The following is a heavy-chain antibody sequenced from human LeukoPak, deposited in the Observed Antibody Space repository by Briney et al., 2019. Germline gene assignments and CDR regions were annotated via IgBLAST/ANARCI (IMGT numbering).Heavy chain of an antibody. CDR1: GFTFSSYG. V-gene: IGHV3-33*06. Sequence: PGRSLRLSCAASGFTFSSYGMHWVRQAPGKGLECVPVIWYDGSNKYYADSVKGRFTISRDNSKNTLYLQMNSLRAEDTAVYYCAKDRTVYSSSWYYFDYWGQGTLVTVSS. J-gene: IGHJ4*02. CDR2: IWYDGSNK. CDR3: AKDRTVYSSSWYYFDY. D-gene: IGHD6-13*01.